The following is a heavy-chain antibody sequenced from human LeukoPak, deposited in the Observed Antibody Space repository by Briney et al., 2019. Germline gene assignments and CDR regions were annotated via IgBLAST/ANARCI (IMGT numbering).Heavy chain of an antibody. V-gene: IGHV4-39*07. CDR3: ARSYYDFWRGAYPSDAFDI. D-gene: IGHD3-3*01. CDR1: GGSISSSSYY. J-gene: IGHJ3*02. Sequence: PSETLSLTCTVSGGSISSSSYYWGWIRQPPGKGLEWIGSIYYSGSTYYNPSLKSRVTISVDTSKNQFSLKLSSVTAADTAVYYCARSYYDFWRGAYPSDAFDIWGQGTMVTVSS. CDR2: IYYSGST.